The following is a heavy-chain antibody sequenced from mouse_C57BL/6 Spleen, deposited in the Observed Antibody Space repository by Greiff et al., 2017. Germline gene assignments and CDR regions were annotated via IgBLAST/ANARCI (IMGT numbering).Heavy chain of an antibody. V-gene: IGHV1-54*01. J-gene: IGHJ4*01. D-gene: IGHD2-1*01. CDR3: ASGLYKAMDY. CDR1: GYAFTNYL. CDR2: INPGSGST. Sequence: VKLMESGAELVRPGTSVKVSCKASGYAFTNYLIEWVKQRPGQGLEWIGGINPGSGSTNYNEKFQGKATLTADKSSSTAYMQRSSLTSEDSAVYFCASGLYKAMDYWGQGTSVTVAS.